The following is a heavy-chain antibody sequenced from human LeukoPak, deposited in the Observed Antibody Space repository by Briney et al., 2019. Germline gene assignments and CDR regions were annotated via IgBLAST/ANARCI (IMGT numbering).Heavy chain of an antibody. D-gene: IGHD3-9*01. J-gene: IGHJ4*02. CDR1: GFTFSSYS. Sequence: GGSLRLSCAASGFTFSSYSMNWVRQAPGKGLEWVSSISSSSSYIYYADSVKGRFTISRDNSKNTLYLQMNSLRAEDAAVYYCAKAGLRYFDWLLSGHDYWGQGTLVTVSS. CDR3: AKAGLRYFDWLLSGHDY. V-gene: IGHV3-21*01. CDR2: ISSSSSYI.